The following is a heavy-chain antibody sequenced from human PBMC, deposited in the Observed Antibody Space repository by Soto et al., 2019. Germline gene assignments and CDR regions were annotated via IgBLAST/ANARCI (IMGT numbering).Heavy chain of an antibody. CDR3: ARGPGYDFDY. J-gene: IGHJ4*02. CDR1: GFTFSSYA. V-gene: IGHV3-64*01. CDR2: ISSNGGST. Sequence: EVQLVASGGGLVQPGGSLRLSCAASGFTFSSYAMHWVRQAPGKGLEYVSAISSNGGSTYYANSVKGRFTISRDNSKNTLYLEMGSLRAEDMAVYYCARGPGYDFDYGCQGTLVTVSS. D-gene: IGHD5-18*01.